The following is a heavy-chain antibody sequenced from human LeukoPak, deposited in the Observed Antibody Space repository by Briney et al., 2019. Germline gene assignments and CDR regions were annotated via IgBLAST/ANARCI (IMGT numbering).Heavy chain of an antibody. J-gene: IGHJ4*02. V-gene: IGHV3-21*01. D-gene: IGHD3-10*01. Sequence: GGSLRLSCAASGFTFSSYNVNWVRQAPGKGLEWVSSISSGSYIYYPDSVRGRFTISRDNAKNSLYLQMNSLRAEDTAVYYCARDAYGSATYYFDYWGQGTRVTVSS. CDR3: ARDAYGSATYYFDY. CDR2: ISSGSYI. CDR1: GFTFSSYN.